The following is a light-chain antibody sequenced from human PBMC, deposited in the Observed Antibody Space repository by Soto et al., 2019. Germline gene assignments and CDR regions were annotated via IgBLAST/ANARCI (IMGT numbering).Light chain of an antibody. V-gene: IGLV3-1*01. CDR1: KLGDKY. CDR2: QDS. CDR3: QAWDSSTVV. J-gene: IGLJ2*01. Sequence: SSELTQPPSVSVSPGQTASITCSGDKLGDKYACWYQQKPGQSPVLVIYQDSKRPSGIPERFSGSNSGNTATLTISGTQAMDEADYYCQAWDSSTVVFGGGPSSPS.